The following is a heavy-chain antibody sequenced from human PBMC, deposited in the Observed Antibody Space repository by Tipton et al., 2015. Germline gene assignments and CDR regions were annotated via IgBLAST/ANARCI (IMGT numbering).Heavy chain of an antibody. Sequence: QLVQSGAEVKKPGSSVKVSCKASGGTFRSHVISWVRQVPGQGLEWMGTIIPIFATGNYAQKFQGRVTITADESTSTAYMELNSLRSEDTAVYYCTRLTKENWFDPWGQGTQVTVSS. CDR3: TRLTKENWFDP. V-gene: IGHV1-69*18. CDR1: GGTFRSHV. D-gene: IGHD3-9*01. CDR2: IIPIFATG. J-gene: IGHJ5*02.